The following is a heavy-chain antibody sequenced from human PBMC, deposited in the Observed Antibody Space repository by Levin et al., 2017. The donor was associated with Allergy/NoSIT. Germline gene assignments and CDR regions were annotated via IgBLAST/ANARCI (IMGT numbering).Heavy chain of an antibody. CDR2: ISGSGAST. Sequence: HTGGSLRLSCAASGFTFSSYPMNWVRQAPGKGLEWVSEISGSGASTYYADSVKGRFTISRDNSKKTLYLQMNTLRAEDTAVYYCAKEYSTSSVYFDYWGQGALVTVSS. CDR3: AKEYSTSSVYFDY. J-gene: IGHJ4*02. D-gene: IGHD6-6*01. CDR1: GFTFSSYP. V-gene: IGHV3-23*01.